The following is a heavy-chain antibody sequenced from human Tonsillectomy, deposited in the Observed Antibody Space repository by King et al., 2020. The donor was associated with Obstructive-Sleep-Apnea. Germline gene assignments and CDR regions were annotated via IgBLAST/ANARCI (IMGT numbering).Heavy chain of an antibody. J-gene: IGHJ6*02. CDR3: ATEVAATINYGMDV. CDR2: FYYSGNT. D-gene: IGHD2-15*01. CDR1: GGSISSSSYY. Sequence: LQLQESGPGLVKPSETLSLTCTVSGGSISSSSYYWVWIRQPPGKGLEWIGTFYYSGNTYYNPSLKSRVTISVDTSSNQFSLKLSSVTAAATAVFYCATEVAATINYGMDVWAQGTTVTVSS. V-gene: IGHV4-39*07.